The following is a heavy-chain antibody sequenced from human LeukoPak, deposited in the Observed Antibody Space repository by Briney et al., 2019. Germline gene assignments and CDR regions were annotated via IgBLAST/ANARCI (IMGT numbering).Heavy chain of an antibody. J-gene: IGHJ6*03. D-gene: IGHD6-19*01. CDR1: GGSISSYY. CDR3: ARGYSSGWYYYYYYMDV. V-gene: IGHV4-59*01. CDR2: IYYSGST. Sequence: PSETLSLTCTVSGGSISSYYWSWIRQPPGKGLEWIGYIYYSGSTNYNPSLKSRVTISVDTSKNQFSLKRSSVTAADTAVYYCARGYSSGWYYYYYYMDVWGKGTTVTVSS.